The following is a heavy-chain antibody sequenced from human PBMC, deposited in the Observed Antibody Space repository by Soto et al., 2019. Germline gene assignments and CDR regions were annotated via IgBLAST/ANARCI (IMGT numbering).Heavy chain of an antibody. CDR1: GVTFSSYG. V-gene: IGHV3-33*01. CDR3: ARDLREGQLVPSDHFYYYGMDV. J-gene: IGHJ6*02. D-gene: IGHD6-6*01. CDR2: IWYDGSNK. Sequence: PGGSLRLSCAASGVTFSSYGMHWVRQAPGKGLEWVAVIWYDGSNKYYADSVKGRFTISRDNSKNTLYLQMNSLRAEDKAVYYCARDLREGQLVPSDHFYYYGMDVWGQGTTVTVSS.